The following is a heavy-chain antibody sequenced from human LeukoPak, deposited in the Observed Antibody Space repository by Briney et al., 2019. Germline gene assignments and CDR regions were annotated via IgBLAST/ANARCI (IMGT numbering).Heavy chain of an antibody. CDR3: AREKRGRNYYGSGSYADY. J-gene: IGHJ4*02. D-gene: IGHD3-10*01. CDR2: ISAYNGNT. Sequence: ASVKVSCKASGYTFTSYDINWVRQATGQGLEWMGWISAYNGNTNYAQKLQGRATMTTDTSTSTAYMELRSLRSDDTAVYYCAREKRGRNYYGSGSYADYWGQGTLVTVSS. CDR1: GYTFTSYD. V-gene: IGHV1-18*01.